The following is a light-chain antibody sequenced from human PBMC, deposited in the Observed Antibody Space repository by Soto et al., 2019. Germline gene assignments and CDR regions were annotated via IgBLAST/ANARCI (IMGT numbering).Light chain of an antibody. CDR2: EVS. CDR3: SSYTSSSTPV. V-gene: IGLV2-14*01. Sequence: QSALTQPASVSGSPGQSITISCTGTSSDVGGYNYVSWYQQHPGKAPKFLLYEVSNRPSGVSNRFSGSKSGNTASLTISGLQAEDEADYYCSSYTSSSTPVFGGGTKVTVL. CDR1: SSDVGGYNY. J-gene: IGLJ2*01.